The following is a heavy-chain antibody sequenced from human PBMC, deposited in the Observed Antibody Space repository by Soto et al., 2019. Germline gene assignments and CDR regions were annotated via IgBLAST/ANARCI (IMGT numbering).Heavy chain of an antibody. Sequence: GSLRLSCAASGFTFSNAWMSWVRQAPGKGLEWVGRIKSKTDGGTTDYAAPVKGRFTISRDDSKNTLYLQMNSLKTEDTAVYYCTTLSLPAAMSYYYYGMDVWGQGTTVTVSS. D-gene: IGHD2-2*01. J-gene: IGHJ6*02. CDR1: GFTFSNAW. CDR3: TTLSLPAAMSYYYYGMDV. CDR2: IKSKTDGGTT. V-gene: IGHV3-15*01.